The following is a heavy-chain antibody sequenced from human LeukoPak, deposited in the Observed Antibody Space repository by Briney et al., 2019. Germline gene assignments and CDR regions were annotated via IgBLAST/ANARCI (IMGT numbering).Heavy chain of an antibody. Sequence: ASEKVSCKASGGTFSSYTISWVRQAPGQGLEWMGRIIPILGIANYAQKFQGRVTITADKSTSTAYMELSSLRSEDTAVYYCAREEDCSGGSCYSVWGQGTLVTVSS. CDR2: IIPILGIA. J-gene: IGHJ4*02. CDR3: AREEDCSGGSCYSV. D-gene: IGHD2-15*01. V-gene: IGHV1-69*04. CDR1: GGTFSSYT.